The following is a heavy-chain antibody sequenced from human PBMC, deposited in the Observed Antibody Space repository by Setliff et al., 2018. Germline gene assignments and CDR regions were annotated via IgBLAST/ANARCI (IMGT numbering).Heavy chain of an antibody. J-gene: IGHJ4*02. CDR1: GGSINSGVYY. D-gene: IGHD1-1*01. V-gene: IGHV4-39*01. CDR3: ARTGTYRYFDY. Sequence: SETLSLTCTVSGGSINSGVYYWGWIRQLPGKGLEWIGRIYHGGDTYYNASLKSRLTISVDTSKNQFSLKLRSVTAADTAVYYCARTGTYRYFDYWGQGALVTVSS. CDR2: IYHGGDT.